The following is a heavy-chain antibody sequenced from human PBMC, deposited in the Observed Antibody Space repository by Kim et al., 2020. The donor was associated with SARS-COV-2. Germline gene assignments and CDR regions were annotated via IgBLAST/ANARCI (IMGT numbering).Heavy chain of an antibody. D-gene: IGHD3-3*02. CDR3: AKEFIFRSNPRGGFDY. Sequence: YSVKVRFRISKDNAKDSLNLQMNSLRAEDTALYYCAKEFIFRSNPRGGFDYWGQGTLVTVSS. V-gene: IGHV3-9*01. J-gene: IGHJ4*02.